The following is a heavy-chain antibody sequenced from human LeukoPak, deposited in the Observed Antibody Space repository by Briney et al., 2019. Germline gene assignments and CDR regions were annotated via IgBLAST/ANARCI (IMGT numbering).Heavy chain of an antibody. J-gene: IGHJ3*02. CDR3: AKTYGSGSYGDAFDI. D-gene: IGHD3-10*01. Sequence: GGSLRLSCAASGFTFSSYAMSWVRQAPGKGLEWVSAISGSGGSTYYADSVKGRFTISRDNSKNTLYVQMNSLRAEDTAVYYCAKTYGSGSYGDAFDIWGQGTMVTVSS. CDR1: GFTFSSYA. CDR2: ISGSGGST. V-gene: IGHV3-23*01.